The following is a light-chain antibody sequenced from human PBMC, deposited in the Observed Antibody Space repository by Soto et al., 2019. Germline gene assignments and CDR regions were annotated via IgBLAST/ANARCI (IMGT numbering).Light chain of an antibody. Sequence: QSVLTQPASVSGSPGQSITIPCTGTSNDVGGYDYVSWYQQHPGKAPKFMIYEVSDRPSGVSPRFSGSKSGNTASQTISGLQTEDEADYYCISYTSISTYVFGTGTKLTVL. CDR1: SNDVGGYDY. J-gene: IGLJ1*01. V-gene: IGLV2-14*01. CDR2: EVS. CDR3: ISYTSISTYV.